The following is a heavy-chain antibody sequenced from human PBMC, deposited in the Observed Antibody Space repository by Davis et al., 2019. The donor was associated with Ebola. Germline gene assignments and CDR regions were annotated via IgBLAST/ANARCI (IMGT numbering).Heavy chain of an antibody. Sequence: AASVKVSCKGSGYSFSDYYMHWVQGAPGKGLEWVGLVDPKAGKTVYAEKFQDRVTITADKSTDTVYMELSSLRYEDTAVYYCASPGPVGGSYLHYWGQGTLVTVSS. CDR3: ASPGPVGGSYLHY. J-gene: IGHJ4*02. D-gene: IGHD1-26*01. CDR2: VDPKAGKT. CDR1: GYSFSDYY. V-gene: IGHV1-69-2*01.